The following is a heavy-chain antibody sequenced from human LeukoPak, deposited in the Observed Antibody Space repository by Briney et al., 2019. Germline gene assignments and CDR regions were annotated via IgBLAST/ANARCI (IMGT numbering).Heavy chain of an antibody. CDR2: ISSSSSTI. Sequence: GGSLRLSCAASGFTFSDYYMSWIRQAPGKGLEWVSYISSSSSTIYYADSVKGRFTISRDNAKNSLYLQMNSLRAEDTAVYYCARDYRLNWRGSYYFDYWGQGTLVTVSS. V-gene: IGHV3-11*04. D-gene: IGHD1-20*01. CDR3: ARDYRLNWRGSYYFDY. J-gene: IGHJ4*02. CDR1: GFTFSDYY.